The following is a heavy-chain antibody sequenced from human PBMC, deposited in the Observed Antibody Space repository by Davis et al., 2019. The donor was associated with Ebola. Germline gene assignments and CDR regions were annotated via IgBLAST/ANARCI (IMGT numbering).Heavy chain of an antibody. CDR2: LSYDGSNK. Sequence: GESLKISCAASGFTFSSYGMHWVRQAPGKGLEWVAVLSYDGSNKYYADSVKGRFTISRDNSKNTLYLQMNSLRAEDTAVYYCAKDGGDGYNYWYFDHWGRGTLVTVSS. CDR1: GFTFSSYG. CDR3: AKDGGDGYNYWYFDH. D-gene: IGHD5-24*01. J-gene: IGHJ2*01. V-gene: IGHV3-30*18.